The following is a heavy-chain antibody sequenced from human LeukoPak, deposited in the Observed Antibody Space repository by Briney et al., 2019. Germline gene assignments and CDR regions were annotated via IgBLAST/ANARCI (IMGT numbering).Heavy chain of an antibody. CDR3: ARRFRGPDY. J-gene: IGHJ4*02. CDR1: GGSIISSSYY. CDR2: IYYSGST. V-gene: IGHV4-39*01. Sequence: SETLSLPFTVSGGSIISSSYYWGWIRQPPGKGLEWIGSIYYSGSTYYNPSLKSRVTISVDTSKNQFSLKLSSVTAADTAVYYCARRFRGPDYWGQGTLVTVSS. D-gene: IGHD3-10*01.